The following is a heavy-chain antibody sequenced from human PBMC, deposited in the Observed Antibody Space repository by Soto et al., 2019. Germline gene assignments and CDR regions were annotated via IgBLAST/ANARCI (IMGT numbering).Heavy chain of an antibody. CDR3: ARVPSYDSSGYYFDY. CDR2: IYYSVST. Sequence: SETLSLTCTVSGGSISSYYWSWIRQPPGKGLEWIGYIYYSVSTNYNPSLKSRVTISVDTSKNQFSLKLSSVTAADTAVYYCARVPSYDSSGYYFDYWGQGTLVTVSS. V-gene: IGHV4-59*01. J-gene: IGHJ4*02. CDR1: GGSISSYY. D-gene: IGHD3-22*01.